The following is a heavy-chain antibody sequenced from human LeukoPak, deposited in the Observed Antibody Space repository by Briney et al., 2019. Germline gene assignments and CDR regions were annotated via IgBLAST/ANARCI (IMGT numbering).Heavy chain of an antibody. D-gene: IGHD1-26*01. CDR1: GGTISSYY. CDR2: IYYSGST. CDR3: ARALVGATMPEIDY. V-gene: IGHV4-59*01. J-gene: IGHJ4*02. Sequence: PSGTLSLTCTVSGGTISSYYRSWIRQAPGQGLEWIGYIYYSGSTNYNPSLKSRVTISVDTSKNQFSLKLSSVTAADTAVYYCARALVGATMPEIDYWGQGTLVTVSS.